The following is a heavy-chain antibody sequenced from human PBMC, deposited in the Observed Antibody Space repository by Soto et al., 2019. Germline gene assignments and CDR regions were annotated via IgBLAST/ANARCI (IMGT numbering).Heavy chain of an antibody. CDR1: GYTFTSYD. J-gene: IGHJ5*02. CDR3: ARVAGYSGYDYPNWFDT. V-gene: IGHV1-8*01. CDR2: MNPNSGNT. D-gene: IGHD5-12*01. Sequence: ASVKVSCKASGYTFTSYDINWVRQATGQGLEWMGWMNPNSGNTGYAQKFQGRVTMTRNTSISTAYMELSSLRSEDTAVYYCARVAGYSGYDYPNWFDTWGQGTLVTVSS.